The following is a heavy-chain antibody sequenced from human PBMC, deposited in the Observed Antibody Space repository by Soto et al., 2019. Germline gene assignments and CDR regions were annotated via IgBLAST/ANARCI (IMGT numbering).Heavy chain of an antibody. J-gene: IGHJ4*02. Sequence: SETLSLTCTVSGGSISSCGYYWSWIRQHPGKGLEWIGYIYYSGSTYYNPSLKSRVTISVATSKNQFSLKLSSVTAADTAVYYCARDAGGYCSGGSCYPGGYFDYWGQGTLVTVSS. CDR2: IYYSGST. CDR3: ARDAGGYCSGGSCYPGGYFDY. D-gene: IGHD2-15*01. CDR1: GGSISSCGYY. V-gene: IGHV4-31*03.